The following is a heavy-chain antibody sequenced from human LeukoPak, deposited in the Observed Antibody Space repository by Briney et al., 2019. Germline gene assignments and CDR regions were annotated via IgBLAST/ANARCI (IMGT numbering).Heavy chain of an antibody. J-gene: IGHJ5*02. Sequence: GESLKISCKGSGYRFTSYWIGWVRQMPGKGLEWMGYIYPGDSDTRYSPSFQGQVTISADKSISTAYLQWSSLKASDTAMYYCARLSAVGDSSSWYRRNWFDPWGQGTLVTVSS. D-gene: IGHD6-13*01. CDR3: ARLSAVGDSSSWYRRNWFDP. V-gene: IGHV5-51*01. CDR2: IYPGDSDT. CDR1: GYRFTSYW.